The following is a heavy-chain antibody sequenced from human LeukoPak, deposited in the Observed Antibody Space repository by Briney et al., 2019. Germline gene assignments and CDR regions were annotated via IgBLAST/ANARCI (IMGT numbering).Heavy chain of an antibody. CDR1: GGTFSSYA. CDR2: IIPIFGIA. D-gene: IGHD4-23*01. Sequence: SVKVSCKASGGTFSSYAISWVRQAPGQGREWMGRIIPIFGIANYAQKFQGRVTITADKSTSTAYMELSSLRPEDTAVYYCAREGVWGNSYFDYWGQGTLVTVSS. V-gene: IGHV1-69*04. J-gene: IGHJ4*02. CDR3: AREGVWGNSYFDY.